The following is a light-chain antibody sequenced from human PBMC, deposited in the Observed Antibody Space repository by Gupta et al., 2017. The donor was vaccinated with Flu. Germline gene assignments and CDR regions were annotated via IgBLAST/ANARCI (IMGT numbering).Light chain of an antibody. CDR3: QQSDSTPPS. V-gene: IGKV1-39*01. Sequence: DIQMTQSPSSLSASVGDKVTITCRASQSISTYLNWYQQKPGKAPKFLIYDASSLQSGVPSRFSGSGSGTDFTLSISSLQPEDFATYYCQQSDSTPPSFGQGTELEIK. J-gene: IGKJ2*01. CDR2: DAS. CDR1: QSISTY.